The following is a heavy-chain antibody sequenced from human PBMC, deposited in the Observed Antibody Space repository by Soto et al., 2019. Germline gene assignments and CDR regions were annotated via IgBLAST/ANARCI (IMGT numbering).Heavy chain of an antibody. CDR3: VKGNQLLRYYFES. J-gene: IGHJ4*01. CDR1: GFAFGNYA. D-gene: IGHD2-15*01. Sequence: PRGSLRLSCSVAGFAFGNYAMHWVRQDPGKGLEYVSGITSEGARTWHADPVNDRFTISRDNSKNTLFLQMSSLRVEDTAIYFCVKGNQLLRYYFESWG. CDR2: ITSEGART. V-gene: IGHV3-64D*06.